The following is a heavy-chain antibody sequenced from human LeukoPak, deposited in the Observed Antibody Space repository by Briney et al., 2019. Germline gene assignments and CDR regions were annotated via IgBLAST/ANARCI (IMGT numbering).Heavy chain of an antibody. V-gene: IGHV4-30-4*08. CDR1: GGSISSVDYY. CDR3: ARLSTSCYLCIDY. J-gene: IGHJ4*02. CDR2: IYYSGTT. D-gene: IGHD2-2*01. Sequence: SETLSLTCTVSGGSISSVDYYWSWIRQPPGKGLEWIGYIYYSGTTYYNPSLKSRVTISVDTSKNQFSLKLNSVTAADTAVYYCARLSTSCYLCIDYWGQGTLATVSS.